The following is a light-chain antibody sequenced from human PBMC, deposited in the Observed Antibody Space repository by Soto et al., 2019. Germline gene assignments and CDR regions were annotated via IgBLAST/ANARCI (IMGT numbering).Light chain of an antibody. J-gene: IGLJ3*02. CDR2: GVS. CDR1: NSVVGGYNY. Sequence: QSALTQPRSVSGSPGQQVTIPATGTNSVVGGYNYVSWYQQYPGKAPKLLISGVSERPSGVPDRFSGSKSGNTASLTISGLQAEDEADYYCCSYVDTDTWVFGGGTKLTVL. CDR3: CSYVDTDTWV. V-gene: IGLV2-11*01.